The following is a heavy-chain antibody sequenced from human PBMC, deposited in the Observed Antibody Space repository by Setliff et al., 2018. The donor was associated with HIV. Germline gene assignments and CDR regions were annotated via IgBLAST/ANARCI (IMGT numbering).Heavy chain of an antibody. J-gene: IGHJ5*02. Sequence: SETLSLTCTVSGGSISSGNYYWSWIRQPAGKGLEWIGRLYISGSTNYNPSLKSRVTISVDTSKNQFSLKLTSVTAADTAVYYCARGTNPWGQGTLVTVSS. CDR1: GGSISSGNYY. CDR3: ARGTNP. V-gene: IGHV4-61*02. CDR2: LYISGST.